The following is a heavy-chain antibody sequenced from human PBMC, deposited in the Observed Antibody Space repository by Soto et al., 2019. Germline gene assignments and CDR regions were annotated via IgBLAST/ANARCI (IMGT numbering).Heavy chain of an antibody. CDR1: GGTFSSYA. CDR3: ASSYSSGRSGWFDP. V-gene: IGHV1-69*06. Sequence: QVQLVQSGAEVKKPGSSVKVSCKASGGTFSSYAISWVRQAPGQGLEWMGGITPIFGTANYAQKFQGRVTITADKSTCTAHKELGGLRFEDKAAYYCASSYSSGRSGWFDPWGQGTLVTVSS. J-gene: IGHJ5*02. D-gene: IGHD6-19*01. CDR2: ITPIFGTA.